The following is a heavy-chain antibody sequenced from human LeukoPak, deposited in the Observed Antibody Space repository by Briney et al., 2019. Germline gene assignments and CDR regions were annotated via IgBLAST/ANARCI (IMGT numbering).Heavy chain of an antibody. CDR1: GYTFTGYY. V-gene: IGHV1-69*05. CDR2: IIPIFGTA. D-gene: IGHD3-3*01. J-gene: IGHJ4*02. Sequence: SVKVSCKASGYTFTGYYMHWVRQAPGQGLEWMGGIIPIFGTANYAQKFQGRVTITTDESTSTAYMELSSLRSEDTAVYYCASTPEAGYDFWSGYYDYYYFDYWGQGTLVTVSS. CDR3: ASTPEAGYDFWSGYYDYYYFDY.